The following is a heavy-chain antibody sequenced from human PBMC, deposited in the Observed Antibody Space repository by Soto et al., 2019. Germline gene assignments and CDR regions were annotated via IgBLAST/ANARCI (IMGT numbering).Heavy chain of an antibody. CDR1: GFTFSSYG. Sequence: GGSLRLSCAASGFTFSSYGMHWVRQAPGKGLEWVAVIWYDGSNKYYADSVKGRFTISRDNSKNTLYLQMNSLRAEDTAVYYCARDPDYYVSGSYYMPYYYYGMDVWGQGTTVTVSS. D-gene: IGHD3-10*01. CDR3: ARDPDYYVSGSYYMPYYYYGMDV. V-gene: IGHV3-33*01. J-gene: IGHJ6*02. CDR2: IWYDGSNK.